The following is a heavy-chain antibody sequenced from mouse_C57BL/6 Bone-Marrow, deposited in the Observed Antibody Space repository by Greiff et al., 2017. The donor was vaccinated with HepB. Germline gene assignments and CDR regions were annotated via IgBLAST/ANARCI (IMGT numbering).Heavy chain of an antibody. CDR3: ARDGSSLNFDY. V-gene: IGHV5-4*01. D-gene: IGHD1-1*01. CDR2: ISDGGSYT. CDR1: GFTFSSYA. J-gene: IGHJ2*01. Sequence: EVKVVESGGGLVKPGGSLKLSCAASGFTFSSYAMSWVRQTPEKRLEWVATISDGGSYTYYPDNVKGRFTISRDNAKNNLYLQMSHLKSEDTAMYYCARDGSSLNFDYWGQGTTLTVSS.